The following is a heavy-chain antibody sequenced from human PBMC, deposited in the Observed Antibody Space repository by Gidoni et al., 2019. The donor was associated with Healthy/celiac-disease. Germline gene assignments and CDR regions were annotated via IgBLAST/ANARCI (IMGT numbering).Heavy chain of an antibody. CDR1: GGSFSGYY. CDR3: ARGRRDFWSGYQRIEPQDGGDY. CDR2: INHSGST. J-gene: IGHJ4*02. Sequence: QVQLQQWGAGLLKPSEPLSLTCAVYGGSFSGYYWLWIRQPPGKGLEWIGEINHSGSTNYSPSLKSRDTISVDTSKNQFSLKLSSVTAADTAVYYCARGRRDFWSGYQRIEPQDGGDYWGQGTLVTVSS. V-gene: IGHV4-34*01. D-gene: IGHD3-3*01.